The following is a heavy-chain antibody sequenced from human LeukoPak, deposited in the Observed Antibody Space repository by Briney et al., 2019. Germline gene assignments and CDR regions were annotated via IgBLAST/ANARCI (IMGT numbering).Heavy chain of an antibody. D-gene: IGHD4-17*01. CDR3: AKGGSYGDYVRVYDASDI. J-gene: IGHJ3*02. V-gene: IGHV3-23*01. CDR1: GFTFGSYA. CDR2: ISGSGAST. Sequence: GGSLRLSCAASGFTFGSYAMTWVPQGPGKGLEWVSTISGSGASTNYADSVKGRFTISRDNSKNTVYLQMNNLRAEDTAVYYCAKGGSYGDYVRVYDASDIWGQGTMVTVSS.